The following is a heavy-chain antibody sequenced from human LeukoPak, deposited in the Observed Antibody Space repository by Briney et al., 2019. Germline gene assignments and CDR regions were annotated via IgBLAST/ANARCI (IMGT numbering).Heavy chain of an antibody. D-gene: IGHD5-24*01. V-gene: IGHV1-69*05. J-gene: IGHJ4*02. CDR3: ASHRDGSRGKIGFVSFDY. CDR1: GYTFTSYG. CDR2: LILIFGTA. Sequence: GASVKVSCKASGYTFTSYGISWVRQAPGQGLEWMGGLILIFGTANYAQKFQGRVTITTDESTSTAYMELSSLRSEDTAVYYCASHRDGSRGKIGFVSFDYWGQGTLVTVSS.